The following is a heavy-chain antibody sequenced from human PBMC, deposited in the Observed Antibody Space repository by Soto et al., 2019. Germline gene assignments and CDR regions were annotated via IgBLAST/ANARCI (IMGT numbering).Heavy chain of an antibody. J-gene: IGHJ6*02. CDR3: ARDMSGGTYNYYYGMDV. D-gene: IGHD1-26*01. Sequence: PVRPQRLSCAASGFNFSSYAMTWVRQAQGRGLEWVSAISGSGSLTYYADSVKGRFTISRDNSKNTLYLQMNSLRADDTAVYYCARDMSGGTYNYYYGMDVWGQGTTVTVS. CDR2: ISGSGSLT. V-gene: IGHV3-23*01. CDR1: GFNFSSYA.